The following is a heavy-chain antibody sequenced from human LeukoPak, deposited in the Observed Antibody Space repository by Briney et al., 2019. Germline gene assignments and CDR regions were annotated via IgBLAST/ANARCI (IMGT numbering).Heavy chain of an antibody. D-gene: IGHD2-15*01. CDR1: GYTLTELS. V-gene: IGHV1-24*01. CDR3: ARISSIVAATRHVVRGLDY. CDR2: FDPEDGET. J-gene: IGHJ4*02. Sequence: ASVKVSCKVSGYTLTELSMHWVRQAPGKGLEWMGGFDPEDGETIYAQKFQGRVTMTEDTSTDTAYMELSSLRSEDTAVYYCARISSIVAATRHVVRGLDYWGQGTLVTVSS.